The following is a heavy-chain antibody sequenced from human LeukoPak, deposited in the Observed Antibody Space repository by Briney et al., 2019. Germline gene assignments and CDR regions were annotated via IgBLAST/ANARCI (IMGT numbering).Heavy chain of an antibody. D-gene: IGHD3-16*01. CDR1: GFTFSNAW. V-gene: IGHV3-53*01. CDR2: IYSGGST. CDR3: ARDLYVYMDV. J-gene: IGHJ6*03. Sequence: GGSLRLSCAASGFTFSNAWMSWVRQAPGKGLEWVSVIYSGGSTYYADSVKGRFTISRDNSKNTLYLQMNSLRAEDTAVYYCARDLYVYMDVWGKGTTVTVSS.